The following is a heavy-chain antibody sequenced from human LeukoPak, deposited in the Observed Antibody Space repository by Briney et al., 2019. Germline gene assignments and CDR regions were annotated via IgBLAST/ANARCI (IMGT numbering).Heavy chain of an antibody. D-gene: IGHD2-15*01. Sequence: ASVKVSCKASGYTFTGYYMHWVRQAPGQGLEWMGIINPSGGSTSYAQKFQGRVTMTRDMSTSTVYMELSSLRSADTAVYYCARDPPNPVAAVTLDYWGQGTLVTVSS. V-gene: IGHV1-46*01. CDR2: INPSGGST. CDR1: GYTFTGYY. J-gene: IGHJ4*02. CDR3: ARDPPNPVAAVTLDY.